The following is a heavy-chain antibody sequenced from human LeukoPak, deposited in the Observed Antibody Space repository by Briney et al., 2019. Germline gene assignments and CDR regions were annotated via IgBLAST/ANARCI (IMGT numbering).Heavy chain of an antibody. CDR3: AKEGGRYYMDV. CDR2: ISWNSGSI. V-gene: IGHV3-9*03. Sequence: GGSLRLSCAASGFTFDDYAMHWVRQAPREGLGWGSGISWNSGSIGYADSVKGRFTISRDNAKNSLYLQMNSLRAEDMALYYCAKEGGRYYMDVWGKGTTVTVSS. CDR1: GFTFDDYA. D-gene: IGHD1-26*01. J-gene: IGHJ6*03.